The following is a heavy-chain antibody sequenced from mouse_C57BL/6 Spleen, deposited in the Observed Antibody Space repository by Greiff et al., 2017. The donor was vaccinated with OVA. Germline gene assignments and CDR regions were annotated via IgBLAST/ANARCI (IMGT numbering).Heavy chain of an antibody. CDR1: GYAFSSSW. J-gene: IGHJ2*01. D-gene: IGHD6-5*01. CDR3: ARNMLLDC. V-gene: IGHV1-82*01. CDR2: IYPGDGDT. Sequence: QVQLQQSGPELVKPGASVKISCKASGYAFSSSWMNWVKQRPGKGLEWIGRIYPGDGDTNYNGKFKGKATLTADKSSSTAYMQLSSLTSEDSAVYFCARNMLLDCWGQGTTLTVSS.